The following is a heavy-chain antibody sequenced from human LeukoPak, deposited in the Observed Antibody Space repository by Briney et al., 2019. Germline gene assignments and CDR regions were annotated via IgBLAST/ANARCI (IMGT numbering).Heavy chain of an antibody. J-gene: IGHJ5*02. CDR3: AGSPGGYSYGPGP. V-gene: IGHV4-39*07. CDR1: GGSISSSIYY. D-gene: IGHD5-18*01. Sequence: SETLSLTCTVSGGSISSSIYYWGWIRQPPGKGLEWIGSVYYSGSTYYNPSLKSRVTMSVDTSKNQFSLKLSSVTAADTAVYYCAGSPGGYSYGPGPWGQGTLVTVSS. CDR2: VYYSGST.